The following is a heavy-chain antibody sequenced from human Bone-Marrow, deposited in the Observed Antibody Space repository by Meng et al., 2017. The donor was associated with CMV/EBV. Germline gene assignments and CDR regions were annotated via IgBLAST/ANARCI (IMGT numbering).Heavy chain of an antibody. CDR1: GGSVSSGSYY. J-gene: IGHJ6*02. D-gene: IGHD3-10*01. CDR3: AREVTMVRGVIYYYGMDV. Sequence: SETLSLTCTVSGGSVSSGSYYWSWIRQPPGKGLEWIGYIYYSGSTNYNPSLKSRVTISVDTSKNQFSLKLSSVTAADTAGYYCAREVTMVRGVIYYYGMDVWGQGPTDTVSS. CDR2: IYYSGST. V-gene: IGHV4-61*01.